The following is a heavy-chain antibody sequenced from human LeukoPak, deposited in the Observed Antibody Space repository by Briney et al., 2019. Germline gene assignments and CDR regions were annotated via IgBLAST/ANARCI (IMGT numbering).Heavy chain of an antibody. CDR1: GFTFSSYE. V-gene: IGHV3-48*03. J-gene: IGHJ6*02. CDR3: ARDKLWFGESRLAYYGMDV. CDR2: ISSSGSTI. Sequence: PGGSLRLSCAASGFTFSSYEMNWVRQAPGKGPEWVSYISSSGSTIYYADSVKGRFTISRDNAKNSLYLQMNSLRAEDTAVYYCARDKLWFGESRLAYYGMDVWGQGTTVTVSS. D-gene: IGHD3-10*01.